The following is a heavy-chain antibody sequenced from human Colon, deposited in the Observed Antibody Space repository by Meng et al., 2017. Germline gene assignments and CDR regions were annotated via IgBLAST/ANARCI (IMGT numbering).Heavy chain of an antibody. D-gene: IGHD2-2*02. CDR3: AKGYMRVERVGLWFDP. CDR1: GFTFDDYA. Sequence: GGSLRLSCAASGFTFDDYAMHWVRQAPGKGLEWVSLISWDGGSTYYADSVKGRFTISRDNSKNSLYLQMNSLRAEDTALYYCAKGYMRVERVGLWFDPWGQGTLVTVSS. CDR2: ISWDGGST. V-gene: IGHV3-43D*03. J-gene: IGHJ5*02.